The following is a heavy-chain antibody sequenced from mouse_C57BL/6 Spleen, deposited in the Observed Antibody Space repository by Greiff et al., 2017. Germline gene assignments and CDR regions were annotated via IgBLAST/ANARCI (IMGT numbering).Heavy chain of an antibody. CDR1: GFTFSSYA. J-gene: IGHJ1*03. CDR3: ARGGAGSSYWYFDV. D-gene: IGHD1-1*01. CDR2: ISDGGSYT. V-gene: IGHV5-4*03. Sequence: EVKVEESGGGLVKPGGSLKLSCAASGFTFSSYAMSWVRQTPEKRLEWVATISDGGSYTYYPDNVKGRFTISGDNAKNNLYLQMSHLKSEDTAMYYCARGGAGSSYWYFDVWGTGTTVTVSS.